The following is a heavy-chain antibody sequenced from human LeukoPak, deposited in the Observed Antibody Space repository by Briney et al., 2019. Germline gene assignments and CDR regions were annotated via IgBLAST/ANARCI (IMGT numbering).Heavy chain of an antibody. CDR3: AREGVAGTGLDY. CDR2: INPSGGT. J-gene: IGHJ4*02. D-gene: IGHD6-13*01. Sequence: ASVKVSCKASGYTFSIYNMHWVRQAPGQGLEWMGIINPSGGTSYAQKLQGRITMTRDTSTSTLLMELSSLRSEDTAVYYCAREGVAGTGLDYWGQGTLVTVSS. V-gene: IGHV1-46*01. CDR1: GYTFSIYN.